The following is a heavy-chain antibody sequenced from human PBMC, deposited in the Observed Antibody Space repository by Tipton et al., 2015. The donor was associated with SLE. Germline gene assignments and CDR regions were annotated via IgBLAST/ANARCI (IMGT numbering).Heavy chain of an antibody. D-gene: IGHD6-19*01. CDR1: GGPISSNTHF. V-gene: IGHV4-39*01. Sequence: TLSLTCSVSGGPISSNTHFWGWVRQSPGKGLEWIGSIYYRGTAYYNPSLESRVSISVDTSRNQFSLKLSSVTAADTAVYYCASFRQWLPRDYWGQGTLVTVSS. CDR2: IYYRGTA. CDR3: ASFRQWLPRDY. J-gene: IGHJ4*02.